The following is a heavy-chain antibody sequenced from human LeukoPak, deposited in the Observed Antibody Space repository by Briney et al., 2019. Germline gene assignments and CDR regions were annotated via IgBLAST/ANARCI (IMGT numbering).Heavy chain of an antibody. CDR1: GYTFTGYY. J-gene: IGHJ4*02. V-gene: IGHV1-2*02. CDR2: INPNSGGT. CDR3: ARVINIVVVTAMGY. Sequence: GASVKVSCKASGYTFTGYYMHWVREAPGQGLEWMGWINPNSGGTNYAQKFQGRVTMTRDTSIRTAYMELSRLRSDDTAVYYCARVINIVVVTAMGYWGQGTLVTVSS. D-gene: IGHD2-21*02.